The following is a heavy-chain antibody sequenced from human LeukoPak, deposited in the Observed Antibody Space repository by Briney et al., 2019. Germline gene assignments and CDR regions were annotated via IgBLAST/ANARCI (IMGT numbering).Heavy chain of an antibody. CDR1: GYTFTVYY. J-gene: IGHJ3*02. D-gene: IGHD1-1*01. Sequence: ASVKVSCKTSGYTFTVYYIHWVRQAPGQGLEWMGWITPKSGGTNYAQKFQGRVTMTRDTSISTVYMELSGLRSDDTAVYYCTRGVLLLERGAFDIWGQGTMVTGSS. CDR2: ITPKSGGT. CDR3: TRGVLLLERGAFDI. V-gene: IGHV1-2*02.